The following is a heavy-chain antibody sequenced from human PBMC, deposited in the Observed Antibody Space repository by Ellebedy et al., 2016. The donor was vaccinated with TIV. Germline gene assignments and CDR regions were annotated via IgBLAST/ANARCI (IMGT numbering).Heavy chain of an antibody. J-gene: IGHJ6*02. Sequence: GESLKISCKGSGYSFTSGWVGWVHQMPGKGLEWMGIIYPGDSDTRYSPSFQGQVTISADKSISTAYLQWSSLKASDTAMYYCARHGWFGETNYYGMDVWGQGTTVTVSS. CDR2: IYPGDSDT. D-gene: IGHD3-10*01. CDR3: ARHGWFGETNYYGMDV. V-gene: IGHV5-51*07. CDR1: GYSFTSGW.